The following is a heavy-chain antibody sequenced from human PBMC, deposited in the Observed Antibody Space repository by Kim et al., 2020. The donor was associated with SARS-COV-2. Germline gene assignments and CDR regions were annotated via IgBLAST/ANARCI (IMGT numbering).Heavy chain of an antibody. CDR3: ARITGGSPDY. V-gene: IGHV6-1*01. D-gene: IGHD2-8*02. J-gene: IGHJ4*02. Sequence: YNHALSVKSRQTITQTTSKNQFSLQLNSVTPEDTAVYYCARITGGSPDYWGQGTLVTVSS. CDR2: Y.